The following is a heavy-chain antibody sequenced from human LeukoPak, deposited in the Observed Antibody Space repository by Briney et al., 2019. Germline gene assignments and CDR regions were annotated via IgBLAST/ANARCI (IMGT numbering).Heavy chain of an antibody. J-gene: IGHJ5*02. CDR2: MNPNSGNT. Sequence: ASVKVSCKASGYTFTGYYMHWVRQAPGQGLEWMGWMNPNSGNTGYAQKFQGRVTMTRNTSISTAYMELSSLRSEDTAVYYCARGMESYGYVHEFDPWGQGTLVTVSS. CDR3: ARGMESYGYVHEFDP. CDR1: GYTFTGYY. V-gene: IGHV1-8*02. D-gene: IGHD5-18*01.